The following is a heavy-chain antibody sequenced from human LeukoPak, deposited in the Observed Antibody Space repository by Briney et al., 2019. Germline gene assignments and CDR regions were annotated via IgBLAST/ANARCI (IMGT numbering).Heavy chain of an antibody. CDR1: GGTFSSYA. D-gene: IGHD3-22*01. V-gene: IGHV1-69*01. Sequence: ASVKVSCKASGGTFSSYAISWVRQAPGQGLEWMGGIIPIFGTANYAQKFQGRVTITADESTSTAYMELSSLRSEDTAVYYCARGKGIAGSGYYIYDMDVWGQGTTVTVSS. CDR2: IIPIFGTA. J-gene: IGHJ6*02. CDR3: ARGKGIAGSGYYIYDMDV.